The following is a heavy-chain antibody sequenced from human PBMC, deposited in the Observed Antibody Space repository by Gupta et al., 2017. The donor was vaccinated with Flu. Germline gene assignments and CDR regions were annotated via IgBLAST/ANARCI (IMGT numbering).Heavy chain of an antibody. CDR3: ARVGYCSTTSCHEPFDS. CDR2: INPNSVGT. V-gene: IGHV1-2*06. Sequence: PGQGLEWMGRINPNSVGTKYAQMFQGRVTMTRDTSVNATYMELSGLRSDDTAVYYCARVGYCSTTSCHEPFDSWVQGTLLTVSS. D-gene: IGHD2-2*01. J-gene: IGHJ4*02.